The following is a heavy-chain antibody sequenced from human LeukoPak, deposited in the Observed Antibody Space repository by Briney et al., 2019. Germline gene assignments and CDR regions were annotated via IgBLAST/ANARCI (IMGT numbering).Heavy chain of an antibody. CDR1: GGSIRSGGYS. CDR2: IYYSGST. V-gene: IGHV4-30-2*01. CDR3: ARDRRIAAAGDYGMDV. D-gene: IGHD6-13*01. J-gene: IGHJ6*02. Sequence: PSQTLSLTCAVSGGSIRSGGYSWSWIRQPPGKGLEWIGYIYYSGSTYYNPSLKSRVTISVDGSKNQFSLKLRFVTAADTAVYYCARDRRIAAAGDYGMDVWGQGTTVTVSS.